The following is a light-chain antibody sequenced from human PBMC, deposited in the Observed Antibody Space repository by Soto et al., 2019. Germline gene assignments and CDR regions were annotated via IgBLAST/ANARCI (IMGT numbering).Light chain of an antibody. J-gene: IGKJ1*01. V-gene: IGKV1-5*01. CDR2: DAS. Sequence: DIPMTQSPATLSASVGDRVTITCRASQSISSWLAWYQQKPGKAPKLLIYDASSLESGVPSRFSGRGSGTEFTLTISSLQPDYFATYYCQQYNSYWTFGQGTKVEIK. CDR1: QSISSW. CDR3: QQYNSYWT.